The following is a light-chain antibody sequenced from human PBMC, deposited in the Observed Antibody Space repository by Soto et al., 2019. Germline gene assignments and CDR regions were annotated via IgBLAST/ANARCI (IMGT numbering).Light chain of an antibody. CDR3: HHYGSSPRT. CDR2: AAS. J-gene: IGKJ3*01. V-gene: IGKV3-20*01. Sequence: EIVLTQSPASLSVSPGERATLSCRASQSIGSINNFLACYQQKPGQSPRLLIYAASRRAPGIPDRFSGSVSGTDFTLAISRLEPEDFAVYYCHHYGSSPRTFGPGTKVDSK. CDR1: QSIGSINNF.